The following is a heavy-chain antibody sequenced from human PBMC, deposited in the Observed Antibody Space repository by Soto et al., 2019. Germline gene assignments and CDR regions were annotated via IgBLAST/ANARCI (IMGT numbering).Heavy chain of an antibody. V-gene: IGHV1-69*01. CDR3: ARDSGAKLSSS. CDR2: IVPIYRTA. J-gene: IGHJ4*02. CDR1: GGTFSSYR. D-gene: IGHD6-13*01. Sequence: QVRLVQSGPEVREPGSSVKVSCKASGGTFSSYRFNWVRQARGQGLEWLGGIVPIYRTADYAQKFQGRVTITADESTRTVYMELSSLKSQDTALYYCARDSGAKLSSSWGQGTLVTVSS.